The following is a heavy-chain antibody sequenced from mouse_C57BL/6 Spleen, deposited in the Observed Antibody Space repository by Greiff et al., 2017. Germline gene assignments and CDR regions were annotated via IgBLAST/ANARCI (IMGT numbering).Heavy chain of an antibody. V-gene: IGHV1-80*01. Sequence: QVQLQQPGAELVRPGSSVKLSCKASGYTFTSYWMHWVKQRPGKGLEWIGQLYPGDGDTNYNGKFKGKATLTADKSSSTAYMQLSSLTSEDSAVYFCARGGADYWGQGTTLTVSS. CDR2: LYPGDGDT. CDR3: ARGGADY. J-gene: IGHJ2*01. CDR1: GYTFTSYW.